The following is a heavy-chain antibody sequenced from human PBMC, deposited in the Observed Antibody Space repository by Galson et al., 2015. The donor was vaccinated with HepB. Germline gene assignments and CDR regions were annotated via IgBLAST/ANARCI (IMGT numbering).Heavy chain of an antibody. CDR2: IIPIFGTA. D-gene: IGHD2-8*01. CDR3: ARTLDPCTNGVCHPHY. J-gene: IGHJ4*02. Sequence: SVKVSCKASGGTFNTYVLSWVRQAPGQGLEWMGGIIPIFGTADYAQKFQGRVAITADESTSTGYMELSSLSSEDTAVYFCARTLDPCTNGVCHPHYWGQGTLVTVSS. V-gene: IGHV1-69*13. CDR1: GGTFNTYV.